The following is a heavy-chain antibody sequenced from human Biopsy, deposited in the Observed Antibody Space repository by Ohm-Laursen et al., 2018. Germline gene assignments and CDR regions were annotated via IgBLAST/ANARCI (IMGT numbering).Heavy chain of an antibody. CDR1: GGSITADF. J-gene: IGHJ6*02. CDR2: RFHSGSP. Sequence: SETLSLTCIVSGGSITADFWTWIRQTPGERLEWIGYRFHSGSPMYNPSLKSRVTISVDKSKSQFSLTLTSVTAADTAVYYCAKVPREGLSYYYSMDVWGQGTTVTVSS. V-gene: IGHV4-4*09. D-gene: IGHD4/OR15-4a*01. CDR3: AKVPREGLSYYYSMDV.